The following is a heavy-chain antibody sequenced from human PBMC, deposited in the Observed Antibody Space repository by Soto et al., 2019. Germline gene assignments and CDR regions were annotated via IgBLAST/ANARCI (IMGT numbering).Heavy chain of an antibody. J-gene: IGHJ4*02. CDR3: ASSDYYDSSGYYYEAY. Sequence: QVQLQESGPGLVKPSETLCLTCTVSGGSISSYYWSWIRQPPGKGLEWIGYIYYSGSTNYNPSLKSRVTISVDTSKNQFSLKLSSVTAADTAVYYCASSDYYDSSGYYYEAYWGQGTLVTVSS. D-gene: IGHD3-22*01. CDR1: GGSISSYY. V-gene: IGHV4-59*01. CDR2: IYYSGST.